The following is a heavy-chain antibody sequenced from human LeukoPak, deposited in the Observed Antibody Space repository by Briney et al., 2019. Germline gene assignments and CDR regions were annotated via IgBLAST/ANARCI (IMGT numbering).Heavy chain of an antibody. J-gene: IGHJ4*02. CDR2: IYYSGST. CDR3: ARVGQWFGDYFDS. CDR1: SYSINSGYY. D-gene: IGHD3-10*01. V-gene: IGHV4-61*05. Sequence: SETLSLTCTVSSYSINSGYYWGWIRQPPGKGLEWIGYIYYSGSTNYNPSLKSRVTISVETSKNEFSLRLTSVTAADTAVYYCARVGQWFGDYFDSWGQGALVTVSS.